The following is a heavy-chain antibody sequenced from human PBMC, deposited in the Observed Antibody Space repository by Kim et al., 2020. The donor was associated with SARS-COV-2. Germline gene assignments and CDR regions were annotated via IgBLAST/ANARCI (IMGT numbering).Heavy chain of an antibody. CDR3: ARVANYDFWSGYEGDDY. J-gene: IGHJ4*02. CDR2: INPNTGGT. D-gene: IGHD3-3*01. CDR1: GYTFTGYY. Sequence: ASVKVSCKAFGYTFTGYYLHWVRQAPGQGLEWMGRINPNTGGTKYVQKFQGRVTMTRDTSISTAYMEMSRLRSDDTAFYYWARVANYDFWSGYEGDDYWGQGTLVTVSS. V-gene: IGHV1-2*06.